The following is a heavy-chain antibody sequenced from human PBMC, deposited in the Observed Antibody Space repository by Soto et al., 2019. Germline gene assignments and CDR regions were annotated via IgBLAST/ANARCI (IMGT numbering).Heavy chain of an antibody. J-gene: IGHJ4*02. CDR1: GFTFSSYW. Sequence: GGSLRLSCAASGFTFSSYWMSWVRQAPGKGLEWVANIKQDGSEKYYVDSVKGRFTISSDNAKNSLYLQMNSLRAEDTAVYYCAREPLKVGATIDYWGQGTLVTVSS. CDR3: AREPLKVGATIDY. V-gene: IGHV3-7*05. D-gene: IGHD1-26*01. CDR2: IKQDGSEK.